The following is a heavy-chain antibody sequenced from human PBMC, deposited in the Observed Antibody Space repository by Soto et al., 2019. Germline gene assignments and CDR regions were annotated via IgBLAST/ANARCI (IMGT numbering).Heavy chain of an antibody. V-gene: IGHV3-30-3*01. CDR3: ARDPTTAMVFDY. J-gene: IGHJ4*02. Sequence: PGGSLRLSCAASGFTFSSYAMHWVRQAPGKGLEWVAVISYDGSNKYYADSVKGRFTISRDNSKNTLYLQMNSLRAEDTAVYYCARDPTTAMVFDYWGQGTLVTVSS. CDR2: ISYDGSNK. D-gene: IGHD5-18*01. CDR1: GFTFSSYA.